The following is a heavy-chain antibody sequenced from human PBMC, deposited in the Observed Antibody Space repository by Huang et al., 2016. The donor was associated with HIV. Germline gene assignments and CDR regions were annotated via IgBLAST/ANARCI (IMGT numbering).Heavy chain of an antibody. CDR2: ISASGETT. CDR1: GFTFDNSA. J-gene: IGHJ4*02. V-gene: IGHV3-23*01. CDR3: AKAPGWYFIFDN. Sequence: EVQLLESGGGLVQPGGSLRLSCAASGFTFDNSAVTWVRQAPGKGLEWVSVISASGETTYYADFVKGRFTISRDDSKKTLYLQMNSLRAEDTAVYYCAKAPGWYFIFDNWGQGTLVTVSS. D-gene: IGHD6-19*01.